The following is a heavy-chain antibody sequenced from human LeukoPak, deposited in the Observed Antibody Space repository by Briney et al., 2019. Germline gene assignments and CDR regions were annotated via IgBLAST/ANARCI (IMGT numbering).Heavy chain of an antibody. CDR3: ARDPGPRRYYYYYMDV. CDR1: GYSFIDYY. Sequence: GASVKVSCKASGYSFIDYYMHWVRQAPGQGLEWVGCIDPDSGGTKYGQKFQGRVTMTRDTSISTAYMELRSLRSDDTAVYYCARDPGPRRYYYYYMDVWGKGTTVTVSS. V-gene: IGHV1-2*02. CDR2: IDPDSGGT. J-gene: IGHJ6*03. D-gene: IGHD1-14*01.